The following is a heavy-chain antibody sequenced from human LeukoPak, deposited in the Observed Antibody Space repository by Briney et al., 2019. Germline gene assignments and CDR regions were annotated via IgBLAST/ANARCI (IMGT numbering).Heavy chain of an antibody. Sequence: PGGSLRLSCAASGFTVSSNHMSWVRQAPGKGLEWVSVIYTGGGTYYADSVKCRFTISRDNSKKTLYLQMNSLTAEDTAVYYCAKDSCSGGSCYEDYWGQGTLVTVSP. J-gene: IGHJ4*02. CDR2: IYTGGGT. CDR3: AKDSCSGGSCYEDY. V-gene: IGHV3-53*01. CDR1: GFTVSSNH. D-gene: IGHD2-15*01.